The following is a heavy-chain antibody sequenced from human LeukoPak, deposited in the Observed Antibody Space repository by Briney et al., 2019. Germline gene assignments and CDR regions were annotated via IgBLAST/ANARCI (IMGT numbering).Heavy chain of an antibody. CDR3: ARDTGGYYYMDV. CDR2: INPSGGST. D-gene: IGHD1-14*01. J-gene: IGHJ6*03. V-gene: IGHV1-46*01. Sequence: ASVKVSCKASGYTFTSYYMHWVRQAPGQGLEWMGIINPSGGSTSYAQKFQGRVTMARDTSTSTVYMELSSLRSEDTAVYYCARDTGGYYYMDVWGKGTTVTVSS. CDR1: GYTFTSYY.